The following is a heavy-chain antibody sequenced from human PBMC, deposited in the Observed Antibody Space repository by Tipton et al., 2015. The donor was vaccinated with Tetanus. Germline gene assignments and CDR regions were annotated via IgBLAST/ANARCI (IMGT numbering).Heavy chain of an antibody. V-gene: IGHV4-39*02. CDR3: ARGEDQYKSGNY. D-gene: IGHD1-1*01. J-gene: IGHJ4*02. CDR2: ILSSGSS. CDR1: GGSITSSFY. Sequence: LRLSCTVSGGSITSSFYWGWIRQPPGKGLEWIGSILSSGSSYYNRPLGSRVAIPVDTSKNHFPLKLSSVTAADTAVYYCARGEDQYKSGNYWGQGILVTVSS.